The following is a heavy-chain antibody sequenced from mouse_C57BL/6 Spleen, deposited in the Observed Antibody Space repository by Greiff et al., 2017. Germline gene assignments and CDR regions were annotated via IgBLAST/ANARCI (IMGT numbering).Heavy chain of an antibody. CDR1: GYSITSGYY. V-gene: IGHV3-6*01. D-gene: IGHD1-3*01. CDR2: ISYDGSN. Sequence: EVQLVESGPGLVKPSQSLSLTCSVTGYSITSGYYWNWIRQFPGNKLEWMGYISYDGSNNYNPSLKNRISITRDTSKNQFFLKLNSVTTEDTATYYCARDGKVGYWYFDVWGTGTTVTVSS. J-gene: IGHJ1*03. CDR3: ARDGKVGYWYFDV.